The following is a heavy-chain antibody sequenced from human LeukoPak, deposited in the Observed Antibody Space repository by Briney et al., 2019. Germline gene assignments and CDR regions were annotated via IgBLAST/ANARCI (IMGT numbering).Heavy chain of an antibody. Sequence: ASVKVSCKASGYTFKNSATNWVRQAPGQGLEWMGWINTNTGNPTSAQGFTGRFVFSLDTSVSTAYLQISSLKAEDTAIYYCARGGSGFDYWGQGTLVTVSS. CDR2: INTNTGNP. V-gene: IGHV7-4-1*02. CDR3: ARGGSGFDY. CDR1: GYTFKNSA. D-gene: IGHD6-19*01. J-gene: IGHJ4*02.